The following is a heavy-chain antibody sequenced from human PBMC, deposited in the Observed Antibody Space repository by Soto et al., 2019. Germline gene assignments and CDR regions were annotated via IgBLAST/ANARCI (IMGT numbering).Heavy chain of an antibody. CDR3: ASRVLCDMDV. CDR1: GDTFTTNY. Sequence: QEQLVQSGAEAKEPGASLKVSCKASGDTFTTNYIHWVRQAPGQGLEWMGRINPNSGATLYAQKLXCRLTLTTDTSTSTVYMDLNSLKSEDSAVYDCASRVLCDMDVWGQGTTVTVSS. D-gene: IGHD2-21*01. CDR2: INPNSGAT. J-gene: IGHJ6*02. V-gene: IGHV1-46*04.